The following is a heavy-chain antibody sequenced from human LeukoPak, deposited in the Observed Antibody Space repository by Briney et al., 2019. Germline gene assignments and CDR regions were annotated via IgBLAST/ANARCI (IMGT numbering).Heavy chain of an antibody. CDR1: GFTFNTYW. Sequence: GGSLRLSCAASGFTFNTYWMNWVRQAPGKGLEWVSSISSSSSYIYYADSVKGRFTISRDNAKNSLYLQMNSLRAEDTAVYYCARDLSRSGYYWWGQGTLVTVSS. V-gene: IGHV3-21*01. J-gene: IGHJ4*02. CDR2: ISSSSSYI. CDR3: ARDLSRSGYYW. D-gene: IGHD3-3*01.